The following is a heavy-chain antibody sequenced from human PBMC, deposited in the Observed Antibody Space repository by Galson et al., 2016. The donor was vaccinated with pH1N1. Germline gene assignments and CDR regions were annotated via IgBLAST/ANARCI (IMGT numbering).Heavy chain of an antibody. CDR2: IIPIFGTA. D-gene: IGHD3-22*01. J-gene: IGHJ3*02. CDR1: GGTFSSYG. V-gene: IGHV1-69*13. CDR3: AREGNYYNSSYLGDGFDI. Sequence: SVKVSCKASGGTFSSYGINWVRQAPGQGLEWMGGIIPIFGTAKYAQNFQGRVTITADESTTTAYMELSSLRSDDTPLYNCAREGNYYNSSYLGDGFDIWGQGTMVVVSS.